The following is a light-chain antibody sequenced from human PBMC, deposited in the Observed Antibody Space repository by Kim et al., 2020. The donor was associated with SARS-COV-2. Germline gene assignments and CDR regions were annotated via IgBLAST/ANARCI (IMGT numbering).Light chain of an antibody. CDR2: GDS. CDR1: SGNIADNY. Sequence: GNTVTISCTRTSGNIADNYGQWYQPRTGSAPTIVIYGDSERPSGVPDRFSGSIDTASSSASLTISGLKTEDEADYYCQSYDISNVIFGGGTQLTVL. V-gene: IGLV6-57*03. J-gene: IGLJ2*01. CDR3: QSYDISNVI.